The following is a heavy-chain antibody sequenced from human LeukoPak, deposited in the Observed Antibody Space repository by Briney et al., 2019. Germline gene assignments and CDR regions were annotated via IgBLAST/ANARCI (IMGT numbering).Heavy chain of an antibody. V-gene: IGHV3-49*03. CDR2: IRSKAYGGTT. J-gene: IGHJ3*02. D-gene: IGHD3-10*01. Sequence: PGGSLRLSCSASGFHLGDYVMTWFRQAPGKGLECVGFIRSKAYGGTTGYAASVKGGFSISRDDSRSIAYLQMNSLRTEDTAVYYCSRAQARPSYFYGSGSFVVNAFDIWGQGTMVTVSS. CDR3: SRAQARPSYFYGSGSFVVNAFDI. CDR1: GFHLGDYV.